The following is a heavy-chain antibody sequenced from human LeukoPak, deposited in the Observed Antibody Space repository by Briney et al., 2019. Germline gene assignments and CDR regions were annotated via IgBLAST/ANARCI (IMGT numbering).Heavy chain of an antibody. D-gene: IGHD3-3*01. CDR3: ARGARFLEWLFQPFDY. Sequence: ASVKVSCKASGYTFTSYGISWVRQAPGQGLEWMGWISAYNGNTNYAQKLQGRATMTTDTSTSTAYMDLRSLRSDDTAVYYCARGARFLEWLFQPFDYWGQGTLVTVSS. CDR1: GYTFTSYG. J-gene: IGHJ4*02. CDR2: ISAYNGNT. V-gene: IGHV1-18*01.